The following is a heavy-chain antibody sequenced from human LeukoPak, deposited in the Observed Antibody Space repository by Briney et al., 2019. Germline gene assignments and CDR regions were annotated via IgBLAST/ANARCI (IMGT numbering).Heavy chain of an antibody. Sequence: GGSLRLSCAASGFIFSNAWMSWVRQAPGKGLEWVSGINWNGGSTGYADSVKGRFTISRDNAKNTLNLQMNSLRAEDMAVYYCARDLGQYYDTSDNWFDPWGQGTLVTVSS. CDR2: INWNGGST. CDR3: ARDLGQYYDTSDNWFDP. V-gene: IGHV3-20*04. J-gene: IGHJ5*02. CDR1: GFIFSNAW. D-gene: IGHD3-22*01.